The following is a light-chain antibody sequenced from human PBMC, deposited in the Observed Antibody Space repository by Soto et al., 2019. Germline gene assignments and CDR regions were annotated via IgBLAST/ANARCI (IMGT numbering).Light chain of an antibody. V-gene: IGLV2-8*01. CDR2: DVN. Sequence: QSALTQPPSASGSPGQSVAISCTGTASDIGGYTFVSWYQQNPGKAPKLLIYDVNKRPSGVPDRFSGSKSGNTASLTVSGLQAEDEADFYCSPHGGTGPNVFGTGTNVTVL. CDR3: SPHGGTGPNV. CDR1: ASDIGGYTF. J-gene: IGLJ1*01.